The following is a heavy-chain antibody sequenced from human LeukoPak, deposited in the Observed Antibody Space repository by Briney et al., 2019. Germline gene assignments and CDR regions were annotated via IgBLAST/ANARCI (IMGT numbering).Heavy chain of an antibody. CDR1: GGAISRWC. CDR2: FCTTGST. Sequence: PSETLSLTCTVSGGAISRWCWSWLRQPAGKGLEWIGRFCTTGSTNYSPSLKSRVTMSVDTSKNQFSLNLISVTAADTAVYYCARAAVVTGTHDAFDIWGQGTMVTVSS. V-gene: IGHV4-4*07. CDR3: ARAAVVTGTHDAFDI. D-gene: IGHD1-7*01. J-gene: IGHJ3*02.